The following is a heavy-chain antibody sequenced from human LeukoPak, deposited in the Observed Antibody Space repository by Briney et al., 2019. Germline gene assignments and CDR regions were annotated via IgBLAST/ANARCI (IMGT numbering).Heavy chain of an antibody. Sequence: SGGSLRLSCAASGFTFSGSAMHWVRQASGKGLEWVGRIRSKANSYATAYAASVKGRFTISRDNSKNTLYLQMNSLRAEETAVYYCAMDSSWLPLKFDYWGQGTLVTVST. J-gene: IGHJ4*02. D-gene: IGHD5-24*01. CDR1: GFTFSGSA. V-gene: IGHV3-73*01. CDR3: AMDSSWLPLKFDY. CDR2: IRSKANSYAT.